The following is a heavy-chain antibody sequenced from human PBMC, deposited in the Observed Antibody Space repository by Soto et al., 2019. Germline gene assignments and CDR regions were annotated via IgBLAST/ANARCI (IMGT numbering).Heavy chain of an antibody. D-gene: IGHD1-26*01. CDR1: GGSIISSNW. CDR2: IYHSGST. V-gene: IGHV4-4*02. CDR3: ARNRGRYSDF. J-gene: IGHJ4*02. Sequence: QVQLQESGPGLVKHSWTLSLTCAVSGGSIISSNWWSWVRQPPGKGLECIGEIYHSGSTNYNPSLKTRVTISLDKSKTQFSLKLSSVTAADTAVYYCARNRGRYSDFWGQGTLVTVSS.